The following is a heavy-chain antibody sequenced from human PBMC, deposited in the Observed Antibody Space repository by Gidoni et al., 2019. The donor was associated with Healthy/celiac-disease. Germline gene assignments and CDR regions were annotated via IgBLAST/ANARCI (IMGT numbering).Heavy chain of an antibody. J-gene: IGHJ1*01. CDR2: ISYDGSNK. Sequence: QVQLVESGGGVVQLGRSLRLSCAASGFTFSSYGMHWVRQAPGKGMEWVAVISYDGSNKYYADSVKGRFTISRDNSKNTLYLQMNSLRAEDTAVYYCAKELGAYSSWEYFQHWGQGTLVTVSS. CDR1: GFTFSSYG. V-gene: IGHV3-30*18. CDR3: AKELGAYSSWEYFQH. D-gene: IGHD6-13*01.